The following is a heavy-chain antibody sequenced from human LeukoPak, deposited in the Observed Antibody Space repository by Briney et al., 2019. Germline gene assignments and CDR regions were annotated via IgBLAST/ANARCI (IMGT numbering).Heavy chain of an antibody. V-gene: IGHV3-74*01. D-gene: IGHD1-14*01. CDR1: EFTFSNYW. Sequence: TGGSLRLSCVASEFTFSNYWIHWVRQAPGKGLVWVSRIRGDGIVTNYADSVEGRFTVSRDNSKNTLYLQMNSLRAEDTAVYYCAREAMTGAFDIWGQGTMVTVSS. CDR2: IRGDGIVT. J-gene: IGHJ3*02. CDR3: AREAMTGAFDI.